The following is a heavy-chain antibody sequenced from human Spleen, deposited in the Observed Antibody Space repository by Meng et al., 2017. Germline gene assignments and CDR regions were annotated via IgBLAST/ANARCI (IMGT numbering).Heavy chain of an antibody. Sequence: PPQGGPGLLKPSETLSLTCAGYGGSFSGYYWSWIRQPPGKGLEWIGEINRSGGTNYNPSLKSRITISVDTSKNQFSLKLSSVTAADTAVYYCAREPNYGDYGGGFDYWGQGTLVTVSS. CDR3: AREPNYGDYGGGFDY. J-gene: IGHJ4*02. D-gene: IGHD4-17*01. V-gene: IGHV4-34*01. CDR1: GGSFSGYY. CDR2: INRSGGT.